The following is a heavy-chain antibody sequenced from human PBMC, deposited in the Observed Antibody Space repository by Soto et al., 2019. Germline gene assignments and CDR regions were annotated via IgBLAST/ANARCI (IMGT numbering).Heavy chain of an antibody. CDR2: INHSGST. Sequence: LVTLSHTCAVCGGSFSGYYWSRIRQTPGKGLEWIGEINHSGSTNYNPSLKSRVTISVDTSKNQFSLKLSSVTAADTAVYYCARVQWFGDWFYYYYMDVWGKGTTVTVSS. CDR1: GGSFSGYY. J-gene: IGHJ6*03. D-gene: IGHD3-10*01. CDR3: ARVQWFGDWFYYYYMDV. V-gene: IGHV4-34*01.